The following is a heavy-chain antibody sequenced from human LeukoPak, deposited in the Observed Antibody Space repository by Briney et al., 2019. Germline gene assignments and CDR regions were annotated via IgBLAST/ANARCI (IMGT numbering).Heavy chain of an antibody. CDR2: IKSKTDGGTT. Sequence: GGSLRLSCAASGFTFSNAWMSWVRQAPGKGLEWVGRIKSKTDGGTTDYAAPVKGRFTISRDDSKNTLYLRMNSLKTEDTAVYYCSGRLDYGDDYWGQGTLVTVSS. V-gene: IGHV3-15*01. CDR1: GFTFSNAW. D-gene: IGHD4-17*01. J-gene: IGHJ4*02. CDR3: SGRLDYGDDY.